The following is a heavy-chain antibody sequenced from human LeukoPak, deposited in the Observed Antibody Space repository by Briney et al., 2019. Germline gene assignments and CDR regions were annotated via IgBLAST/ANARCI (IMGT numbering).Heavy chain of an antibody. J-gene: IGHJ4*02. Sequence: GGSLRLSCAACGFTFSDYYMSWIRQAPGKGLEWVSYISSSGTTIYYADSVKGRFTISRDNAKNSLYLQMNSLRAEDTAVYYCARRRDSGSLQHFDYWGQGTLVTVSS. CDR1: GFTFSDYY. V-gene: IGHV3-11*01. CDR3: ARRRDSGSLQHFDY. CDR2: ISSSGTTI. D-gene: IGHD1-26*01.